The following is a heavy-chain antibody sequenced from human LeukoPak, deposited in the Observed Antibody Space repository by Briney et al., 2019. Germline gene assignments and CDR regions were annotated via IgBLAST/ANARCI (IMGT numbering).Heavy chain of an antibody. CDR2: ISSSGSTI. D-gene: IGHD2-2*01. Sequence: GGSLRLSCAASGFTFSSYEMNWVRQAPGKGLEWVSYISSSGSTIYYADSVKGRFTISRDNAKNSLYLQMNSLRAEDTAVYYCASPYMPDAFDIWGQGTMVTVSS. CDR1: GFTFSSYE. V-gene: IGHV3-48*03. J-gene: IGHJ3*02. CDR3: ASPYMPDAFDI.